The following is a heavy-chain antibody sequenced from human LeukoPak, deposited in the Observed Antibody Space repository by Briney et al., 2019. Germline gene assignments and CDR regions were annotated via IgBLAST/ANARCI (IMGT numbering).Heavy chain of an antibody. CDR1: GFSFSNYA. V-gene: IGHV3-23*01. Sequence: GGSLRLSCVASGFSFSNYAMTWVRQAPGKGLEWVSTISGNSGSTYYADSVKGRFTIYRDNSKNTLYLQMDSLRAEDTAAYFCAKESCGAGHCRSTSCYLGAWGRGTLVAVSS. CDR2: ISGNSGST. J-gene: IGHJ5*02. CDR3: AKESCGAGHCRSTSCYLGA. D-gene: IGHD2-2*03.